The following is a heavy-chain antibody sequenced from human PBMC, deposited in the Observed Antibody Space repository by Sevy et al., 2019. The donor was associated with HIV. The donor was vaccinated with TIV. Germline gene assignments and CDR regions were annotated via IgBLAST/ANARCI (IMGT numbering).Heavy chain of an antibody. J-gene: IGHJ6*03. CDR1: GFNFSSYS. Sequence: GGSLRLSCAASGFNFSSYSMNWVRQAPGKGLEWVSSISSSSSYIYYANSVKGRFTISRDNAKNSLYLQMNSLRAEDTAVYYCARVADYDFWSGYEQYYYYMDVWGKGPTVTVSS. CDR3: ARVADYDFWSGYEQYYYYMDV. V-gene: IGHV3-21*01. CDR2: ISSSSSYI. D-gene: IGHD3-3*01.